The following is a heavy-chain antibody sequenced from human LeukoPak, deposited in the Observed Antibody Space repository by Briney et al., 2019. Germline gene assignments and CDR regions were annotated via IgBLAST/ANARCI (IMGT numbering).Heavy chain of an antibody. V-gene: IGHV3-48*01. Sequence: GGSLRLSCTASGFTFSNYSMNWVRQAPGKGLEWISYITSRSSTIYYADSVKGRFTISRDNAKNSLYLQMNSLRAEDTAVYYCAGEKARSWYGRYYYYGMDVWGQGTTVTVSS. D-gene: IGHD6-13*01. CDR3: AGEKARSWYGRYYYYGMDV. CDR2: ITSRSSTI. J-gene: IGHJ6*02. CDR1: GFTFSNYS.